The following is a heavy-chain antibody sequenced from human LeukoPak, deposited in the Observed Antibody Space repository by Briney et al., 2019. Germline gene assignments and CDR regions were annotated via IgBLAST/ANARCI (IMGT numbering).Heavy chain of an antibody. D-gene: IGHD3-3*01. CDR1: GYTLTELS. CDR2: FDPEDGET. Sequence: ASVKVSCKVSGYTLTELSMHWVRQAPGKGLEWMGGFDPEDGETIYAQKFQGRVTMTEDTSTDTAYMELSSLRSEDTAVYYCATGGITIFGVPFDPWGQGTLVTVSS. CDR3: ATGGITIFGVPFDP. J-gene: IGHJ5*02. V-gene: IGHV1-24*01.